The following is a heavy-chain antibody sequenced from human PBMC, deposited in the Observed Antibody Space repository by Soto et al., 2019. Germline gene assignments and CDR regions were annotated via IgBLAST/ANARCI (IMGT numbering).Heavy chain of an antibody. V-gene: IGHV3-64*02. CDR3: ARVSGDTPFYFDY. CDR2: ISYIGGST. D-gene: IGHD7-27*01. Sequence: GGSLRLSCEASGFTFSNYAMHWVRQAPGKGLEFVSAISYIGGSTYYADSVRGRFTISRDNSKNTLYLQMGSLRAEDMAAYYCARVSGDTPFYFDYWGLGTLVTVSS. J-gene: IGHJ4*02. CDR1: GFTFSNYA.